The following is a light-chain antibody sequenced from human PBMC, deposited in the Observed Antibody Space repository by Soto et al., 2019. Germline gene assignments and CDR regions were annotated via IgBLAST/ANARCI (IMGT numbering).Light chain of an antibody. J-gene: IGLJ1*01. V-gene: IGLV2-8*01. CDR2: EVT. CDR3: SSYAGSNMGV. CDR1: RSDVGGYNF. Sequence: LTQPPSASGSAGQSVTISCTGTRSDVGGYNFVSWYQQHPGKAPKLLIYEVTQRPSGVPDRFSASKSGNTASLTVSGLQAEDEADYYCSSYAGSNMGVFGTGTKVTVL.